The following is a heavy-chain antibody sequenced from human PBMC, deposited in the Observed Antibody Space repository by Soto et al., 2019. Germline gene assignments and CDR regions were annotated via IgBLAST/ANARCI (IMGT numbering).Heavy chain of an antibody. J-gene: IGHJ6*03. D-gene: IGHD6-6*01. CDR2: INHSGST. V-gene: IGHV4-34*01. CDR3: AGAGRGRRPRYYYYMDV. Sequence: QVQLQQWGAGLLKPSETLSLTCAVYGGSFSGYYWSWIRQPPGKGLEWIGEINHSGSTNYNPSLKSRVTISVDTSKNQFSLKLGSVTAADTAVYYCAGAGRGRRPRYYYYMDVWGKGTTVTVSS. CDR1: GGSFSGYY.